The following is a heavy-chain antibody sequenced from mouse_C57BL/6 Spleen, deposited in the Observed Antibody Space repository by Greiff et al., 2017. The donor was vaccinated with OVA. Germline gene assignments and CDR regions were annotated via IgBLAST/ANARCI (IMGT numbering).Heavy chain of an antibody. CDR2: ISYDGSN. Sequence: ESGPGLVRPSQSLSLTCSVTGYSITSGYYWNWIRQFPGNKLEWMGYISYDGSNNYNPYLKNRISITRDTSKNQFFLKLNSVTTEDTATYYCARDKDYHWYFDVWGTGTTVTVSS. CDR1: GYSITSGYY. D-gene: IGHD2-4*01. V-gene: IGHV3-6*01. J-gene: IGHJ1*03. CDR3: ARDKDYHWYFDV.